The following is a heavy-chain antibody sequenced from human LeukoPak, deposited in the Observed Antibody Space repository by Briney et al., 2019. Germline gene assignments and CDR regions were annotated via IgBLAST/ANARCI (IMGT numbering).Heavy chain of an antibody. Sequence: AGGSLRLSCAASGFSFSSYGMHWVRQAPGKGLEWVAVISYDGSNKYYADSVKGRFTISRDNSKNTLYLQMNSLRAEDTAVYYCAKDPSSDILTGYYGYWGQGTLVTVSS. CDR1: GFSFSSYG. CDR3: AKDPSSDILTGYYGY. V-gene: IGHV3-30*18. J-gene: IGHJ4*02. D-gene: IGHD3-9*01. CDR2: ISYDGSNK.